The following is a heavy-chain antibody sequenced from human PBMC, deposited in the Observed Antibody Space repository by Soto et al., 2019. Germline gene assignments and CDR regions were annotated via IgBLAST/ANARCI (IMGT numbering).Heavy chain of an antibody. D-gene: IGHD2-21*01. CDR3: AKDTILRNHIVVVTANDY. CDR2: ISGSGGST. V-gene: IGHV3-23*01. CDR1: GFTFSSYA. J-gene: IGHJ4*02. Sequence: PGGSLRLSCAASGFTFSSYAMSWVRQAPGKGLEWVSAISGSGGSTYYADSVKGRFTISRDNSKNTLYLQMNSLRAEDTAVYYCAKDTILRNHIVVVTANDYWGQGTLLTVSS.